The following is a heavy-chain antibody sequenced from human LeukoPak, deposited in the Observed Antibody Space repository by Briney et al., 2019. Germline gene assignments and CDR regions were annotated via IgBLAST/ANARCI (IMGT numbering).Heavy chain of an antibody. Sequence: GASVKVSRKASGYTFTGYYMHWVRQAPGQGLEWMGWINPNSGGTNYAQKFQGRVTMTRDTSISTAYMELGRLRSDDTAVYYCARGPMYSSGWYGDSWFDPWGQGTLVTVSS. J-gene: IGHJ5*02. D-gene: IGHD6-19*01. V-gene: IGHV1-2*02. CDR1: GYTFTGYY. CDR3: ARGPMYSSGWYGDSWFDP. CDR2: INPNSGGT.